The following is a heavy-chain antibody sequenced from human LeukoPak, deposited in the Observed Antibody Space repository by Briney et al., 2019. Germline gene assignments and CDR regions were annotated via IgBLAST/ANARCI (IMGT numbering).Heavy chain of an antibody. CDR2: ISSSSYI. D-gene: IGHD2-2*01. CDR3: ASTDCSSTSCPNYYFDY. V-gene: IGHV3-21*01. J-gene: IGHJ4*02. Sequence: GGSLRLSCAASGFTFSSYSMNWVRQAPGKGLEWVSSISSSSYIFYADSVKGRFTISRDNAKNSLYLQMNSLRAEDTAVYYCASTDCSSTSCPNYYFDYWGQGTLVTVSS. CDR1: GFTFSSYS.